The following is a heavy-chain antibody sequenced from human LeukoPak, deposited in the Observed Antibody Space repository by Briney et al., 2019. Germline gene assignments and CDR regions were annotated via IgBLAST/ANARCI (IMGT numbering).Heavy chain of an antibody. Sequence: PGGSLRLSCVASGFTFSYYGMHWVRQAPGKGLEWVAFIRYDGSNEYYAESVKGRFTISRDNSKNTLYLQMNSLRVEDTAAYYCAKIEGKYQFANIPDSWGQGTLVTVSS. CDR3: AKIEGKYQFANIPDS. CDR1: GFTFSYYG. CDR2: IRYDGSNE. D-gene: IGHD2-21*01. V-gene: IGHV3-30*02. J-gene: IGHJ4*02.